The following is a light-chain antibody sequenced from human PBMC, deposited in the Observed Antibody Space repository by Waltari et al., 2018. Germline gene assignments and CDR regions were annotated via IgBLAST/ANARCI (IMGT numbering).Light chain of an antibody. CDR3: QSFDKSLRGYV. CDR2: GDN. J-gene: IGLJ1*01. CDR1: SSNVGTNFA. V-gene: IGLV1-40*01. Sequence: QSVLIQPPSVSGAPGQTVTISCTGTSSNVGTNFAVPWYQQFPGTAPKLLVYGDNSRPSGVPDRFSGSKSGTSASLAISGLHVEDEADYYCQSFDKSLRGYVFGTGTTVNVL.